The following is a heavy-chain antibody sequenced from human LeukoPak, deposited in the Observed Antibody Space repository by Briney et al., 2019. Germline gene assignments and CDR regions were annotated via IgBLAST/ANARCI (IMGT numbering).Heavy chain of an antibody. J-gene: IGHJ6*04. CDR2: SSPGDSTI. V-gene: IGHV3-48*04. Sequence: PGGSLRLSCVTSGFSFVNYNMNWVRQAPGRGLEWLAFSSPGDSTIYYADSVKGRFTISRDDARNSVFLQMNSLRAEDTAVYYCVRARELDVWGKGTTDTVSS. CDR1: GFSFVNYN. D-gene: IGHD3-10*01. CDR3: VRARELDV.